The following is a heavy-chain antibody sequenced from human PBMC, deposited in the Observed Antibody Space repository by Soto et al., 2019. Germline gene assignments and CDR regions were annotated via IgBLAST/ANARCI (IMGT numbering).Heavy chain of an antibody. CDR1: GFTFSTYD. Sequence: PGGSLRLSCAASGFTFSTYDMHWVRQATGKGLEWVSAIGAADDPYYSGSVKGRFTISRENAKSSLSLQMNSLRSEDTAVYYCARVGYYSAGTTFHYNGLDVWGQGTTVTVSS. CDR3: ARVGYYSAGTTFHYNGLDV. CDR2: IGAADDP. J-gene: IGHJ6*02. V-gene: IGHV3-13*05. D-gene: IGHD3-3*01.